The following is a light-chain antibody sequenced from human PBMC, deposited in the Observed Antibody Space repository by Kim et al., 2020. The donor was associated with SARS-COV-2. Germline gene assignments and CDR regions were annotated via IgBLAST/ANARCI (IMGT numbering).Light chain of an antibody. CDR3: CSYAGSRNV. V-gene: IGLV2-23*02. J-gene: IGLJ7*01. CDR1: SSDVGNYNL. Sequence: PGQSITISCTGTSSDVGNYNLVSWYQQHPGKAPKLMIYEVTKRPSGVSNRFSGSKSGNTASLTISGLQAGDEADYYCCSYAGSRNVFGGGTQLTVL. CDR2: EVT.